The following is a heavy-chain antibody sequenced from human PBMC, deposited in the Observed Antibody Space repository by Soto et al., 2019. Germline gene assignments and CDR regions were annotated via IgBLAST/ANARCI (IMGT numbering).Heavy chain of an antibody. CDR1: GFTFSSYG. Sequence: GGSLRLSCAASGFTFSSYGMHWVRQAPGKGLEWVAVISYDGSNKYYADSVKGRFTISRDNSKNTLYLQMNSLRAEDTAVYYCAKDLFSGPVTPPDVWGKGTTVTVSS. CDR2: ISYDGSNK. CDR3: AKDLFSGPVTPPDV. J-gene: IGHJ6*04. D-gene: IGHD3-16*01. V-gene: IGHV3-30*18.